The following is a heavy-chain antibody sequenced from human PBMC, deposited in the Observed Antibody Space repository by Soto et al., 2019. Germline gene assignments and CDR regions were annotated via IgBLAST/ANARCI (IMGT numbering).Heavy chain of an antibody. CDR3: ARDLPSVTLPALYFYYGMDV. Sequence: QVQLVQSGAEVKKPGSSVKVSCKASGGTFSNYAINWVRQAPGQGLEWLGGIIPIYGSANYAQKFQGRVSITADASTSTASMDLSRLTSEDTAVYYCARDLPSVTLPALYFYYGMDVWGQGTTVT. CDR1: GGTFSNYA. CDR2: IIPIYGSA. V-gene: IGHV1-69*01. D-gene: IGHD2-8*01. J-gene: IGHJ6*02.